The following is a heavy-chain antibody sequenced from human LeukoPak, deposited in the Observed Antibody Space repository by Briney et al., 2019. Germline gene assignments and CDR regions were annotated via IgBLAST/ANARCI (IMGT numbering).Heavy chain of an antibody. CDR2: INHSGST. J-gene: IGHJ5*02. CDR3: ARGLCSWFGELHCFLGLNWFDP. D-gene: IGHD3-10*01. CDR1: GGSFSGYY. V-gene: IGHV4-34*01. Sequence: SETLSLTCAVYGGSFSGYYWSWIRQPPGKGVEGIGEINHSGSTNYNPPLKSRVTISVDTSNHQFSLKLSSVTAADTAVYYCARGLCSWFGELHCFLGLNWFDPWGQGTLVTVSS.